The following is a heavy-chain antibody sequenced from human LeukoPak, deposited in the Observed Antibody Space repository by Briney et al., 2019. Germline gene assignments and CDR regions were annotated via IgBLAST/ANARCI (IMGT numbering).Heavy chain of an antibody. D-gene: IGHD3-3*01. CDR2: VDPEDGET. Sequence: GATVKISCKASGYTFTDYYIHWVQQAPGKGLEWMGRVDPEDGETIYAEKFQGRVTITADTSTDTAYMELSSLRSEDTAVYYCATEVGITIFGVVTNWFDPWGQGSLVTVSS. V-gene: IGHV1-69-2*01. CDR3: ATEVGITIFGVVTNWFDP. CDR1: GYTFTDYY. J-gene: IGHJ5*02.